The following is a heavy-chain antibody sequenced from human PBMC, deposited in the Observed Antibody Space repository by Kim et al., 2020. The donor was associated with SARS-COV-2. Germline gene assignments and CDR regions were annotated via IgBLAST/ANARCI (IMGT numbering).Heavy chain of an antibody. CDR2: INSGDSST. CDR3: AKEFCSGGSCYSDY. CDR1: GFTFSNYG. J-gene: IGHJ4*02. V-gene: IGHV3-23*03. Sequence: GGSLRLSCEASGFTFSNYGMSWVRQAPGKGLEWVSLINSGDSSTYYADSVKGRFTISRDNSKNTLYLQMNSLRAEDTAVYYCAKEFCSGGSCYSDYLGQG. D-gene: IGHD2-15*01.